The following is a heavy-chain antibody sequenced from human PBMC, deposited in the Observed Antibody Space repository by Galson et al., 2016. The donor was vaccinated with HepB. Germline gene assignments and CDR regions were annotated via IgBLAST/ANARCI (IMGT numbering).Heavy chain of an antibody. D-gene: IGHD3-3*01. V-gene: IGHV3-53*01. J-gene: IGHJ5*02. CDR3: ASARKVFGPFDP. CDR2: IYSGGNT. Sequence: SLRLSCAASEFSVSTSFIHWVRQAPGKGLEWVSLIYSGGNTYHADSVKGRFTISRDNSKNTVYLQMNSLKDEDTAVYYCASARKVFGPFDPWGQGTLVTVSS. CDR1: EFSVSTSF.